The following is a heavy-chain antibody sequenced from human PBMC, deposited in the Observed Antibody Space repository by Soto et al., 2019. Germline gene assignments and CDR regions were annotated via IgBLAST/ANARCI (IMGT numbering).Heavy chain of an antibody. V-gene: IGHV1-24*01. CDR3: ATGQLNSNYVPDPGPDPFDY. J-gene: IGHJ4*02. Sequence: QVQLVQSGAEVKKPGASVKVSCKVSGYTLTELSMHWVRQAPGKGLERMGGFDPEDGETIYAQKFQGRVTMTEDTSTDTAYMELSSLRSEDTAVYYCATGQLNSNYVPDPGPDPFDYWGQGTLVTVSS. D-gene: IGHD4-4*01. CDR2: FDPEDGET. CDR1: GYTLTELS.